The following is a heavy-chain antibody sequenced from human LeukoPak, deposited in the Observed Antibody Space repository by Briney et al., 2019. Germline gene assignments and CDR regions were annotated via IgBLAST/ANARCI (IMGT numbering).Heavy chain of an antibody. Sequence: GSLRLSCAASGFTFSSYAMSWVRQPPGKGLEWIGSIYYSGSTYYNPSLKSRVTISVDTSKNQFSLKLNSVTATDTAVYYCASSLYDSRGYYFDYWGQGTLVTVSS. V-gene: IGHV4-39*01. CDR3: ASSLYDSRGYYFDY. CDR2: IYYSGST. D-gene: IGHD3-22*01. J-gene: IGHJ4*02. CDR1: GFTFSSYA.